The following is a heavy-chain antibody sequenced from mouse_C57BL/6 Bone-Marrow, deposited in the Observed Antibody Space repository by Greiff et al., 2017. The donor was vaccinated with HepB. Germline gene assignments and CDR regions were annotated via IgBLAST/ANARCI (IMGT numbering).Heavy chain of an antibody. CDR3: ARRVYGYDY. J-gene: IGHJ2*01. CDR1: GFTFSSYG. CDR2: ISSGGGYP. D-gene: IGHD2-2*01. Sequence: EVKLVESGGDLLKPGGSLKLSCAASGFTFSSYGLSWVRQTPDKRLEWVATISSGGGYPYYPDSVKGRFTISRDNAKNTLYLQMSSLKSEYAAMYYCARRVYGYDYWGQGTTLTVSS. V-gene: IGHV5-6*02.